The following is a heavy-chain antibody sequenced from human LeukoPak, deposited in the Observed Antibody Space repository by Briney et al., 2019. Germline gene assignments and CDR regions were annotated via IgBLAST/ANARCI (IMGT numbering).Heavy chain of an antibody. CDR3: AKVGSSGWYEILFDY. J-gene: IGHJ4*02. Sequence: PGGSLRLSCAASGFTFSSYGMHWVRQAPGKGLEWVAVISYDGSNKYYAGSVKGRFTISRDNSKNTLYLQMNSLRAEDTAVYYCAKVGSSGWYEILFDYWGQGTLVTVSS. CDR2: ISYDGSNK. D-gene: IGHD6-19*01. CDR1: GFTFSSYG. V-gene: IGHV3-30*18.